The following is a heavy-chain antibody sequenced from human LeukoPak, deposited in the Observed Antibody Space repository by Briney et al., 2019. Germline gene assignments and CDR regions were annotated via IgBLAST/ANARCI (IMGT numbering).Heavy chain of an antibody. J-gene: IGHJ4*02. CDR1: GYTFIGYY. Sequence: ASVKVSCKASGYTFIGYYMHWVRQAPGQGLEWMGWINPHSGGTNYAQKFQGRVTMTRDTSISTAYMELSRLRSDNTAVYYCARWYSSSSYFDYWGQGTLVTVSS. CDR2: INPHSGGT. V-gene: IGHV1-2*02. D-gene: IGHD6-6*01. CDR3: ARWYSSSSYFDY.